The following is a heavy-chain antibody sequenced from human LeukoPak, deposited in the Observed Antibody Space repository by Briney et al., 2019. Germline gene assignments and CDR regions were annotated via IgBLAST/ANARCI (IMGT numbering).Heavy chain of an antibody. CDR3: ARGERGYSYGYGDY. V-gene: IGHV3-74*01. J-gene: IGHJ4*02. Sequence: GGSLRLSCAASEFTFSKYWMHWVRQAPGKGLVWVSRLNSDGTYTSYADSVKGRFTVSRDNAKNTLYLQMNSLRAEDTAVYYCARGERGYSYGYGDYWGQGTLVTVSS. D-gene: IGHD5-18*01. CDR2: LNSDGTYT. CDR1: EFTFSKYW.